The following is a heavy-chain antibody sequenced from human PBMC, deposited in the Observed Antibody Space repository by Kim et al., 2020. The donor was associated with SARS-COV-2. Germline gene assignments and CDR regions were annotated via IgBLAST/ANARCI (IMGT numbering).Heavy chain of an antibody. J-gene: IGHJ4*02. D-gene: IGHD3-16*02. V-gene: IGHV3-23*01. CDR3: ARSVYDYVWGTYRLMND. Sequence: GGSLRLSCEASGFIFNTYAMTWVRQAPGKGLEWISGISGSGRTTHYADSVKGRFTISRDNSEETLSLQMNSLRGEDTAVYYCARSVYDYVWGTYRLMNDWGQGTLVTVSS. CDR2: ISGSGRTT. CDR1: GFIFNTYA.